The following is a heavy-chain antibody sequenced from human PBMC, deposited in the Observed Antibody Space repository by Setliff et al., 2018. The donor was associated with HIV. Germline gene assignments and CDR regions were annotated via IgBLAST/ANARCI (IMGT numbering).Heavy chain of an antibody. D-gene: IGHD6-13*01. CDR1: GYRFSTFG. CDR2: ISGYNADT. Sequence: ASVKVSCKASGYRFSTFGISWVRQAPGQGLEWMGWISGYNADTDYAQKFQGRVSMTTDISTNTAYMELRSLRSDDTAVYYCARDQGESTWSYWFDPWGQGTQVTVSS. V-gene: IGHV1-18*01. CDR3: ARDQGESTWSYWFDP. J-gene: IGHJ5*02.